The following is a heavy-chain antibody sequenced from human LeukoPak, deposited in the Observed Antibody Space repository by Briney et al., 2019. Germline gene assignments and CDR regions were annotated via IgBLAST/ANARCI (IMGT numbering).Heavy chain of an antibody. V-gene: IGHV3-7*01. CDR2: IKQDGSEK. D-gene: IGHD6-13*01. CDR1: GFTFSSYW. J-gene: IGHJ4*02. CDR3: ARVPYSSRFDY. Sequence: GGSLRLSCAASGFTFSSYWMSWVRRAPGKGLEWVANIKQDGSEKYYVDSVKGRFTISRDNAKNSLYLQMNSLRAEDTAVYYCARVPYSSRFDYWGQGTLVTVSS.